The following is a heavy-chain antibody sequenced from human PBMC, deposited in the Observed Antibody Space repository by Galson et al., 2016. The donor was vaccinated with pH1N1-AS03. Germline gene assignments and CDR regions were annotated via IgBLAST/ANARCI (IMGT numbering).Heavy chain of an antibody. CDR1: GGTFSSYA. CDR2: IIPILGIP. D-gene: IGHD3-22*01. CDR3: ALTYYYDNVGYYYY. J-gene: IGHJ4*02. Sequence: SVKVSCKASGGTFSSYAISWVRQAPGQGLEWMGRIIPILGIPNYAQKLQGRVTITADESTTTAYMELSSLTSEDTAVYYCALTYYYDNVGYYYYWGQGTLVTVSS. V-gene: IGHV1-69*04.